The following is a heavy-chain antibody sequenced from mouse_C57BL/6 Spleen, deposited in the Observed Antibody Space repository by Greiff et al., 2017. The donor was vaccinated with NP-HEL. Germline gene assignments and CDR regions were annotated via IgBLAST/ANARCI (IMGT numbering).Heavy chain of an antibody. V-gene: IGHV1-52*01. Sequence: QVQLQQPGAALFMLGSSVKLSCKASGYTFTSYWMHWVKQRPIQGLEWIGNIYPSDSETHYNQKFKDKATLTVDKSSSTAYMQLSSPTSEDSAVYYCARAENYGPVDYWGQGTTLTGSS. J-gene: IGHJ2*01. CDR2: IYPSDSET. CDR1: GYTFTSYW. CDR3: ARAENYGPVDY. D-gene: IGHD1-2*01.